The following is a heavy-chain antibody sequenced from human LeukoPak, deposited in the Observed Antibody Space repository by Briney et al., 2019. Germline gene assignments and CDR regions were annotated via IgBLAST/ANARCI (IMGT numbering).Heavy chain of an antibody. V-gene: IGHV3-7*01. CDR2: IKEDGSEK. Sequence: PGGSLRLSCAASGFIVSWYWMSWVRQAPGKGLEWVADIKEDGSEKHCVDSVKGRFTISRDNAENSLYLQMNSLRAEDTAIYYCARDLGVCSGGTCYSVYDYWGQGTLVTVSS. CDR3: ARDLGVCSGGTCYSVYDY. CDR1: GFIVSWYW. J-gene: IGHJ4*02. D-gene: IGHD2-15*01.